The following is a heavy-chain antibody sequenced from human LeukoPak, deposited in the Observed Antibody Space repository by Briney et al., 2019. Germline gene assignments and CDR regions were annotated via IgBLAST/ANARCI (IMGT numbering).Heavy chain of an antibody. CDR2: SSGGGDRT. J-gene: IGHJ4*02. D-gene: IGHD1-1*01. V-gene: IGHV3-23*01. CDR3: AKGHSEDGTGFDY. CDR1: GLTFSSYS. Sequence: GESLKISCAASGLTFSSYSMSLVPQGPGKGLELVSASSGGGDRTYYADSVNSRFTNSRDNSKNTVYVQMNSLSAEDSSVYYCAKGHSEDGTGFDYWGQGTLVTVSS.